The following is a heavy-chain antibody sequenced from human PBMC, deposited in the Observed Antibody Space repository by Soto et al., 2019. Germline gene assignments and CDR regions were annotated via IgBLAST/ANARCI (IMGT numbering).Heavy chain of an antibody. CDR3: ARRDCSSSSCYLQYYYGMDV. J-gene: IGHJ6*02. Sequence: PGESLKISCKGSGYSFSNHWIIWVRQMPGKGLEWMGNIDPSDSYIKYSPSFQGHVTISADKSISTVYLQWSSLEASDTAVYFCARRDCSSSSCYLQYYYGMDVWGQGTTVTVSS. V-gene: IGHV5-10-1*01. D-gene: IGHD2-15*01. CDR1: GYSFSNHW. CDR2: IDPSDSYI.